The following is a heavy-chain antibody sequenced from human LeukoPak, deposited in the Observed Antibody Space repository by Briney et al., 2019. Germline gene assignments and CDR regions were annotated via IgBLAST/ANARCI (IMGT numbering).Heavy chain of an antibody. J-gene: IGHJ4*02. Sequence: GGSLRLSYAASGFIFSSHGMHWVRQAPGKGLEWVAVIWFDGTNKFYADSVKGRFTISRDNSKNTLYLQMNSLRAEDTAVYYCARGPYSSSWFYFEYWGLGTLVAVSS. CDR1: GFIFSSHG. V-gene: IGHV3-33*01. CDR3: ARGPYSSSWFYFEY. D-gene: IGHD6-13*01. CDR2: IWFDGTNK.